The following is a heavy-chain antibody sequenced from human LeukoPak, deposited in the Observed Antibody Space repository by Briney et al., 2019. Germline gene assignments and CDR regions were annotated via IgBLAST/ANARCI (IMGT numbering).Heavy chain of an antibody. D-gene: IGHD3-10*01. CDR3: AKGKRGYFDY. V-gene: IGHV3-30*04. CDR1: GFTFSSYA. CDR2: ISYDGSNK. Sequence: QTGGSLRLSCAASGFTFSSYAMHWVRQAPGKGLEWVAVISYDGSNKYYADSVKGRFTISRDNSKNTLYLQMNSLRAEDTAVYYCAKGKRGYFDYWGQGTLVTVSS. J-gene: IGHJ4*02.